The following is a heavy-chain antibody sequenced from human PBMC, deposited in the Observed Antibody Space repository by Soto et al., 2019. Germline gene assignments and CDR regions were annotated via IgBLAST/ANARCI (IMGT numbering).Heavy chain of an antibody. CDR2: IYKSTTT. CDR3: ARGRYCLTGRCFPNWFDS. J-gene: IGHJ5*01. V-gene: IGHV4-30-4*01. D-gene: IGHD2-15*01. Sequence: SETLSLTCSVSGDSISTVDYFWAWIRQPPGQALEYIGYIYKSTTTYYNPSFESRVAISLDTSKSQFSLNVTSVTAAGTAVYFCARGRYCLTGRCFPNWFDSWGQGTLVTVSS. CDR1: GDSISTVDYF.